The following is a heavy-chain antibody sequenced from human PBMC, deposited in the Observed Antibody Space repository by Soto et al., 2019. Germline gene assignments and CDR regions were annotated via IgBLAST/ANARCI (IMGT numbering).Heavy chain of an antibody. D-gene: IGHD3-3*01. J-gene: IGHJ5*02. CDR1: GGSIGGGDDY. V-gene: IGHV4-30-4*01. Sequence: TSETLSLTCTVSGGSIGGGDDYWSWIRQPPGKGLEWIGYIYYSGSTYYNPSLKSRVTISVDTSKNQFSLKLSSVTAADTAVYYCARSDFWSGFGAWFDPWGQGTLVTVSS. CDR3: ARSDFWSGFGAWFDP. CDR2: IYYSGST.